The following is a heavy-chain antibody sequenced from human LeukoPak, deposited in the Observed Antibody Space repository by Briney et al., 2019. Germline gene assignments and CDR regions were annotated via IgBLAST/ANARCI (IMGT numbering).Heavy chain of an antibody. CDR1: GLTFSSHW. J-gene: IGHJ4*02. Sequence: PGGSLRLSCAASGLTFSSHWMHWVRQAPGKGLVWVSRITNDGSSTTYADSVKGRFTISRDNSKNTLYLQMNSLRAEDTAVYYCARDPNYYDSSGYWVYWGQGTLVTVSS. CDR2: ITNDGSST. V-gene: IGHV3-74*01. D-gene: IGHD3-22*01. CDR3: ARDPNYYDSSGYWVY.